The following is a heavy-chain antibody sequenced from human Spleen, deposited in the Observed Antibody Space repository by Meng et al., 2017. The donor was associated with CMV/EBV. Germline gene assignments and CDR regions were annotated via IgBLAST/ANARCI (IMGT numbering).Heavy chain of an antibody. CDR3: ATWNDYGEYALMIWDY. Sequence: GESLKISCAASGFTFSSYGMHWVRQAPGKGLEWVAFIRYDGSNKYYADSVKGRFTISRDNSKNTLYRQMNSLRAEDTAVYYCATWNDYGEYALMIWDYWGQGTLVTVSS. CDR1: GFTFSSYG. J-gene: IGHJ4*02. CDR2: IRYDGSNK. V-gene: IGHV3-30*02. D-gene: IGHD4-17*01.